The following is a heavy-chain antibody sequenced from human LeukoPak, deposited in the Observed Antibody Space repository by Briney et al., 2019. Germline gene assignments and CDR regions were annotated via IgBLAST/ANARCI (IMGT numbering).Heavy chain of an antibody. CDR3: ARGSYGYDWYFDL. J-gene: IGHJ2*01. V-gene: IGHV4-59*01. Sequence: SETLSLTCTVSGGSISSYYWSWIRQPPGKGLEWIGYIYYSGSTNYNPSLKSRVTISVDTSKNQFSLKLSSVTAADTAVYYCARGSYGYDWYFDLWGRGTLVTVSS. CDR1: GGSISSYY. D-gene: IGHD5-18*01. CDR2: IYYSGST.